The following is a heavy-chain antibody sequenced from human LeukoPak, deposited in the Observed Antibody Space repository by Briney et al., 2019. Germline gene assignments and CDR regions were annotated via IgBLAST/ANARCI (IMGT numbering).Heavy chain of an antibody. J-gene: IGHJ4*02. Sequence: QSGGSLRLSCAASGFNFDDYAMHWVRQVPGKGLEWVSGIRWNSGSIGYADSVKGRFTISRDNAKNSLYLQMNSLRAEDTALYYCAKDFLPWGVNYYFDYWGQGTLVTVSS. CDR2: IRWNSGSI. D-gene: IGHD1-26*01. CDR3: AKDFLPWGVNYYFDY. CDR1: GFNFDDYA. V-gene: IGHV3-9*01.